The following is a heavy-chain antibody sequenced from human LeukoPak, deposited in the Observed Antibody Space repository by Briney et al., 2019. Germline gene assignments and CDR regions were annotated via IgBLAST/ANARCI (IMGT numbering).Heavy chain of an antibody. CDR1: GGSISSSSYS. CDR2: IYYSGST. V-gene: IGHV4-39*01. D-gene: IGHD3-22*01. Sequence: PSETLSLTCTVSGGSISSSSYSWGWIRQPPGKGLEWIGSIYYSGSTYYNPSLQSRVTISVDTSKNQFSLKLSSVTAADTAVYYCASPYDSSGYYNHWGQGTLVTVSS. CDR3: ASPYDSSGYYNH. J-gene: IGHJ5*02.